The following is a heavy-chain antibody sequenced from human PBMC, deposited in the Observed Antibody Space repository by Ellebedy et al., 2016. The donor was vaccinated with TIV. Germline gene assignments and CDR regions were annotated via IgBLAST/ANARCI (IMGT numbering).Heavy chain of an antibody. CDR3: TKDNKGRWLPPDAFDI. J-gene: IGHJ3*02. CDR1: GFTFSNYA. D-gene: IGHD5-24*01. CDR2: ISGSGATT. Sequence: PGGSLRLSCTASGFTFSNYAMNRVRQAPGKGLEWVVGISGSGATTYYADSVKGRFSISRDNSTNTLYVQMNNLRAEDTALYYCTKDNKGRWLPPDAFDIWGQGTMVTVSS. V-gene: IGHV3-23*01.